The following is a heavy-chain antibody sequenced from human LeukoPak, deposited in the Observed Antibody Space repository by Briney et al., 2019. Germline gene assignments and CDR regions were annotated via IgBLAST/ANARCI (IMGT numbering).Heavy chain of an antibody. Sequence: GGSLRLSCGASGFTFNNYNLNWVRQAPGKGLEWVSSISSSSSYIYYADSVKGRFTISRDNAKNSLYLQMNSLRAEDTAVYYCVRGCNRASCPYYFDSWAQGTLVTVSS. D-gene: IGHD2/OR15-2a*01. CDR1: GFTFNNYN. CDR2: ISSSSSYI. J-gene: IGHJ4*02. CDR3: VRGCNRASCPYYFDS. V-gene: IGHV3-21*01.